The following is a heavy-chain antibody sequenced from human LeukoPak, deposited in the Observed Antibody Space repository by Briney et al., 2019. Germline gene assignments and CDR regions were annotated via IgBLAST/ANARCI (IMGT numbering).Heavy chain of an antibody. CDR1: GFTFSSYG. Sequence: HPGGSLRLSCAASGFTFSSYGMHWVRQAPGKGLEWVAVISYDGSNKYYADSMKGRFTISRDNSKNTLYLQMNSLRAEDTAVYYCAKEVRSSWYGYYYYYMDVWGKGTTVTVSS. CDR3: AKEVRSSWYGYYYYYMDV. V-gene: IGHV3-30*18. CDR2: ISYDGSNK. J-gene: IGHJ6*03. D-gene: IGHD6-13*01.